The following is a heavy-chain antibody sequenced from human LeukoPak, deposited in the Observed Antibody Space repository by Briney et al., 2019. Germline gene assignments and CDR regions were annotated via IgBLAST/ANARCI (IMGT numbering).Heavy chain of an antibody. CDR2: ISSSSSYI. D-gene: IGHD3-22*01. CDR1: GFTFSSYS. Sequence: GGSLRLSCAASGFTFSSYSMNWVRQAPGKGLEWVSSISSSSSYIYYADSVKGRFTISRDNAKNSLYLQMNSLRAEDTAVYYCAIVAYDSTTYYPYYYYYMDVWGKGTTVTVSS. V-gene: IGHV3-21*01. J-gene: IGHJ6*03. CDR3: AIVAYDSTTYYPYYYYYMDV.